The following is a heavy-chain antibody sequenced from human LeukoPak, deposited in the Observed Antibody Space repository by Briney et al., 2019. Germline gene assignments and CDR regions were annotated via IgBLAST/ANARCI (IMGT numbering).Heavy chain of an antibody. CDR2: INTKTGGT. CDR1: EYTFTNYY. J-gene: IGHJ5*02. Sequence: GASVKVSCKASEYTFTNYYVHWVRLAPGQGPEWMGWINTKTGGTTYSQKFRGRVTMTRDTSISTAYMELSSLRSDDTAVYHCARDLGRITASGAPIEANFFDPWGQGTLVTVFS. V-gene: IGHV1-2*02. CDR3: ARDLGRITASGAPIEANFFDP. D-gene: IGHD3-3*01.